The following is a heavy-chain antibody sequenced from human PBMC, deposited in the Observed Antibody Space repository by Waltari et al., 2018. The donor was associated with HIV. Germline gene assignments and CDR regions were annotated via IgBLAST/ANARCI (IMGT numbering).Heavy chain of an antibody. CDR3: ARDGHFYDSRPLDH. D-gene: IGHD3-22*01. J-gene: IGHJ4*02. V-gene: IGHV3-30*04. Sequence: QVPLVESGGGVVQTGGSLRLPCVASGFTFSPFAFHWVRQAPGKGLGWVALISYGGRNKVYADSVKGRFTISRDNSKNTLYLQMNSLRAEDTAVYYCARDGHFYDSRPLDHWGQGTLVTVFS. CDR1: GFTFSPFA. CDR2: ISYGGRNK.